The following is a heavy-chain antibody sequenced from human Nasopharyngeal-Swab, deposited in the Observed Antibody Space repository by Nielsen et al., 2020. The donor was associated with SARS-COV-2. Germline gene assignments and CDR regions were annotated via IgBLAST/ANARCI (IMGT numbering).Heavy chain of an antibody. V-gene: IGHV3-11*06. CDR2: ISSSSSYT. CDR1: GFTFSDYY. CDR3: ARVSPPLLTGPYYYYGMDV. Sequence: GESLKISCAASGFTFSDYYMSWIRQAPGKGLEWVSYISSSSSYTNYADSVKGRFTISRDNAKNSLYLQMNSLRAEDTAVYYCARVSPPLLTGPYYYYGMDVWGQGTTVTV. J-gene: IGHJ6*02. D-gene: IGHD3-9*01.